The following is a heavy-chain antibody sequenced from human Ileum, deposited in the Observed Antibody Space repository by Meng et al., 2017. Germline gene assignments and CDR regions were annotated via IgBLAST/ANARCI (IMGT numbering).Heavy chain of an antibody. CDR2: INAGNGNI. D-gene: IGHD1-1*01. Sequence: QVQLVQSGTGGKKVGASVKVSCTASGYTFRNYPLHWVRQAPGQRPEWMGWINAGNGNIKISQKFQGRITITSDTSATAYMELSSLRSEDTAVYFCARENDNWNYFDYWGQGSLVTVSS. J-gene: IGHJ4*02. CDR1: GYTFRNYP. V-gene: IGHV1-3*01. CDR3: ARENDNWNYFDY.